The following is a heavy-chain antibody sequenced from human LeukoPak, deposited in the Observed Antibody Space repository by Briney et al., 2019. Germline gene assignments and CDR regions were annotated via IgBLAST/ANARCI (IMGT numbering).Heavy chain of an antibody. J-gene: IGHJ5*02. D-gene: IGHD3-10*01. Sequence: SETLSLTCAVYGGSFSGYYWSWIRQPPGKGLEWIGSIYHSGSTYYNPSLKSRVTMSVDTSKNQFSLKLSSVTAADTAVYYCAREGSGSLEFDPWGQGTLVTVSS. CDR3: AREGSGSLEFDP. CDR1: GGSFSGYY. V-gene: IGHV4-34*01. CDR2: IYHSGST.